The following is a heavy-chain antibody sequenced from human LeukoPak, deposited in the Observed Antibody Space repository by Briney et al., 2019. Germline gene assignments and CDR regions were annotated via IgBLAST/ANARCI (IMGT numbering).Heavy chain of an antibody. D-gene: IGHD3-10*01. CDR3: ARGPGSVFDF. J-gene: IGHJ3*01. CDR2: VNPNSGGT. Sequence: ASVKVSCKASGYTFTDSYMHWVRHAPGQGLEWMGWVNPNSGGTNYAQDFQGRVTMTMDTSLNTVYMELSRLRSEDTAVYYCARGPGSVFDFWGQGTMVTVSS. CDR1: GYTFTDSY. V-gene: IGHV1-2*02.